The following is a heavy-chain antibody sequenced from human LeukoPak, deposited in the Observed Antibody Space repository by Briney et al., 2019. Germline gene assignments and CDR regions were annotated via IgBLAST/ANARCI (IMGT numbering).Heavy chain of an antibody. D-gene: IGHD2-21*02. CDR2: INTDGSST. CDR1: GLTFISYG. V-gene: IGHV3-74*01. CDR3: TRELPREVTLDY. J-gene: IGHJ4*01. Sequence: SLTPSCAASGLTFISYGMQWVRQAPGKGLVWVSRINTDGSSTSYADSVKGRFTVSRDNAKNTVYLQVNSLRAEDTAVYFCTRELPREVTLDYWGQGTLVTVSS.